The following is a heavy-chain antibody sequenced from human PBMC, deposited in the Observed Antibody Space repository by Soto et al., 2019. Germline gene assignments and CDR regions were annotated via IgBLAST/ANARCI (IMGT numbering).Heavy chain of an antibody. J-gene: IGHJ2*01. Sequence: EVQLVESGGGLVQPGGSLRLSCAASGFTFSSYDMHWVRQATGKGLEWVSAIGTAGDTYYPGSVKRRFTISRENAKNYLYLQKNSLRAGDTAVYYCARGGIAAAGTEGYFDLWGRGTLVTVSS. CDR3: ARGGIAAAGTEGYFDL. V-gene: IGHV3-13*01. D-gene: IGHD6-13*01. CDR1: GFTFSSYD. CDR2: IGTAGDT.